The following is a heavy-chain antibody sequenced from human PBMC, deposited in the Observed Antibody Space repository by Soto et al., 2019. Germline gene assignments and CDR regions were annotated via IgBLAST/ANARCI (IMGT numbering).Heavy chain of an antibody. CDR3: AREGYCSSSMCYGGYYYMDV. D-gene: IGHD2-2*01. J-gene: IGHJ6*03. CDR2: ISAYNGHA. Sequence: QVQLVQSGGEVKNPGASVKVSCKAFGYTLTNYGISWVRQAPGQGLEWMGWISAYNGHANYAQKFQGRVRLTTDRPTNNADIELRSLGSDDTAEYYCAREGYCSSSMCYGGYYYMDVWGKGSTLTVS. CDR1: GYTLTNYG. V-gene: IGHV1-18*01.